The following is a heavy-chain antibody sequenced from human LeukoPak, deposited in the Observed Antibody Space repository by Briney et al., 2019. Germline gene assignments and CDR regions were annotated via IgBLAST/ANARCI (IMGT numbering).Heavy chain of an antibody. CDR1: AFTVSNNH. CDR2: ISSSSSYI. J-gene: IGHJ3*02. Sequence: GGSLRLSCAASAFTVSNNHMTWVRQAPGKGLEWVSSISSSSSYIYYADSVKGRFTISRDNAKNSLYLQMNSLRAEDTAVYYCARDHEDAFDIWGQGTMVTVSS. CDR3: ARDHEDAFDI. V-gene: IGHV3-21*01.